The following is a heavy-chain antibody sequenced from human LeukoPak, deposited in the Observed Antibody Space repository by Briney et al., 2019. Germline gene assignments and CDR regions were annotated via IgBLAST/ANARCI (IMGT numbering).Heavy chain of an antibody. Sequence: SVKVSCTASGGTFSTYAISWVRQAPGQGLEWMGGIIPIFGTVNYAQKFQGRVTVTADESTSTAYMELSSLRSEDTAVYYCARTVVYSSSSPYYYGMDVWGQGTTVTVSS. V-gene: IGHV1-69*13. CDR2: IIPIFGTV. D-gene: IGHD6-6*01. CDR3: ARTVVYSSSSPYYYGMDV. CDR1: GGTFSTYA. J-gene: IGHJ6*02.